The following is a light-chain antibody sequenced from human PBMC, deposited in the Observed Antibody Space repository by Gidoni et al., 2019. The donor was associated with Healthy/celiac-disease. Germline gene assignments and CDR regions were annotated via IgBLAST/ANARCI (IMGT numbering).Light chain of an antibody. V-gene: IGLV3-1*01. Sequence: SYELTQPPSVSVSPGKTASITCSGDKLGDKYACWYQQKPGQSPVLVSYQDSKRPSVIPDRFSGSNSGNTATLTISGTQAMDEADYYCQAWDSSTVVFGGGTKLTVL. CDR2: QDS. CDR3: QAWDSSTVV. CDR1: KLGDKY. J-gene: IGLJ2*01.